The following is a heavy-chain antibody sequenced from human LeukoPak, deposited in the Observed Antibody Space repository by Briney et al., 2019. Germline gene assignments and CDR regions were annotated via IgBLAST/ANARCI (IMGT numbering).Heavy chain of an antibody. CDR2: IYSGGST. CDR3: ARDRSSRLVDGMDV. V-gene: IGHV3-53*01. D-gene: IGHD2-15*01. Sequence: GGSLRLSCAASGFTVSSSYMSWVRQAPGKGLEWVSVIYSGGSTYYADSVKGRFTISRDNSKNTLYLQMNSLRAEDTAVYYCARDRSSRLVDGMDVWGQGTTVTVSS. CDR1: GFTVSSSY. J-gene: IGHJ6*02.